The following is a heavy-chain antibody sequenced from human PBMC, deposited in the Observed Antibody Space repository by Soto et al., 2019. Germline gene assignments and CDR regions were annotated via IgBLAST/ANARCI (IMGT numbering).Heavy chain of an antibody. CDR1: GFTFSSYA. D-gene: IGHD3-22*01. V-gene: IGHV3-23*01. CDR2: ISGSGGST. Sequence: GGSLRLSCAASGFTFSSYAMSWVRQAPRKGLEWVSAISGSGGSTDYADSVKGRFTISRDNSKNTLYLQMNSLRAEDTAVYYCAKAIGYDTSGYAENWGQGTQVTVSS. J-gene: IGHJ4*02. CDR3: AKAIGYDTSGYAEN.